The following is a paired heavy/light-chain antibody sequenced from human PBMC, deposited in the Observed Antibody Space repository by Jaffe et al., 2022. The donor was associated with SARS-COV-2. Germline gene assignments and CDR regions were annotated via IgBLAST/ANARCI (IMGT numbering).Heavy chain of an antibody. D-gene: IGHD3-16*01. Sequence: EGQLVESGGGVVQPGGSLRLSCAASGFNFDDYVMHWVRQGPGRGLEWVSLISADGSSTSYVASVEGRFTISRDNRKKSLYLEMDGLRSEDSALYYCAKEGGLYYNYGLDVWGQGTTVTISS. CDR3: AKEGGLYYNYGLDV. V-gene: IGHV3-43*02. CDR1: GFNFDDYV. CDR2: ISADGSST. J-gene: IGHJ6*02.
Light chain of an antibody. J-gene: IGKJ4*01. CDR3: QQLNSYPPLT. V-gene: IGKV1-9*01. CDR2: DAS. Sequence: DIQLTQSPSFLSASVGDRVTITCRASQGISSYLAWYQQKPGKAPNLLIYDASTLQSGVPSRFSGSGSGTEFTLTISSLQPEDFATYYCQQLNSYPPLTFGGGTKVEIK. CDR1: QGISSY.